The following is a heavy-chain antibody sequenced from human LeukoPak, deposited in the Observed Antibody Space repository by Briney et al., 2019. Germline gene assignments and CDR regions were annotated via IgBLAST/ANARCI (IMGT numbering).Heavy chain of an antibody. D-gene: IGHD5-18*01. CDR1: GFTFSSYC. Sequence: GGSLRLSCAASGFTFSSYCMNWVRQAPGKGLEWVSSISSSSNYIYYADSVKGRFTISRDNAKTSLYLQMNSLRAEDTAVYYCARDLSGVAGYTYGRGIDYWGQGTLVTVSS. J-gene: IGHJ4*02. CDR2: ISSSSNYI. CDR3: ARDLSGVAGYTYGRGIDY. V-gene: IGHV3-21*01.